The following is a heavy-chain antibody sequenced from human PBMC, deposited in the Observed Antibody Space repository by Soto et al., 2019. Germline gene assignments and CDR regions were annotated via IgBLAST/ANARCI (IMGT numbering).Heavy chain of an antibody. D-gene: IGHD6-13*01. Sequence: GGSLSLSCAASGFTFRRFTMNWVRQAPGKGLEWFSTVSSNIAYIYYTDALRGHFTISRDNAKDSLHLQMNSWRAEDRAEDYCTRDASRDSSARGWFDPWGPGTLV. V-gene: IGHV3-21*01. CDR2: VSSNIAYI. CDR3: TRDASRDSSARGWFDP. CDR1: GFTFRRFT. J-gene: IGHJ5*02.